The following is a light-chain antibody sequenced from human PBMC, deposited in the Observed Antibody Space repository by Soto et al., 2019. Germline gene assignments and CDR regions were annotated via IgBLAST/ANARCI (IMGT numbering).Light chain of an antibody. V-gene: IGKV3-20*01. CDR3: HQDGSSPLFT. CDR2: GAS. Sequence: EIVLTQSPGTLSLSPGERATLSCRASQSVSSSYLAWSQQKPGQAPRLLIYGASSRPTGIPDRFSGSESGTDFTLTISRREPEYSAVYYCHQDGSSPLFTFGPGTNVDIK. J-gene: IGKJ3*01. CDR1: QSVSSSY.